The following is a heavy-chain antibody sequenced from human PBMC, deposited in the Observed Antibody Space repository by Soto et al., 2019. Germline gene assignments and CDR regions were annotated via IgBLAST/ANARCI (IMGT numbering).Heavy chain of an antibody. D-gene: IGHD4-4*01. Sequence: ASVKVSCKASGYTFTGYYMHWVRQAPGQGLEWMGWINPNSGGTNYAQKFQGRVTMTRDTSISTAYMELSRLRSDDTAVYYCARVYYSNYYYYGMDVWGQGTTVTVSS. CDR2: INPNSGGT. CDR1: GYTFTGYY. CDR3: ARVYYSNYYYYGMDV. J-gene: IGHJ6*02. V-gene: IGHV1-2*02.